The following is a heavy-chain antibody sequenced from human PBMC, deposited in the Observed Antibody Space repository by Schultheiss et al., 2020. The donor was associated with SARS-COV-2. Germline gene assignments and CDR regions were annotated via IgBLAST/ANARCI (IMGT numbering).Heavy chain of an antibody. J-gene: IGHJ3*02. D-gene: IGHD3-10*01. CDR1: GFTVSSNY. Sequence: GGSLRLSCAASGFTVSSNYMSWVRQAPGKGLEWVSVIYSGGSTYYADSVKGRFTISRDNSKNTLYLQMNSLRAEDTAVYYCAPMASYSAFDIWGQGTMVTVSS. CDR2: IYSGGST. V-gene: IGHV3-66*01. CDR3: APMASYSAFDI.